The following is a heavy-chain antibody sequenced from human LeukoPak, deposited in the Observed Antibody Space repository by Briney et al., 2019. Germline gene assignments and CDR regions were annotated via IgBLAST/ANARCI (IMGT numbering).Heavy chain of an antibody. CDR3: ARVSPYGNDAFDI. CDR2: IKQDRSEK. Sequence: PGGSLRLSCAASGFTFSSYWMSWVRQAPGKGLEWVANIKQDRSEKYYVDSVKGRFTISRDNAKNSLYLQMNSLRAEDTAVYYCARVSPYGNDAFDIWGQGTMVAVSS. CDR1: GFTFSSYW. V-gene: IGHV3-7*01. J-gene: IGHJ3*02. D-gene: IGHD4-17*01.